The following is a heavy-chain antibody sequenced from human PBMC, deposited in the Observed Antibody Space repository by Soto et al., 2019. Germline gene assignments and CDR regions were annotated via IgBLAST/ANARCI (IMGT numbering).Heavy chain of an antibody. J-gene: IGHJ4*02. V-gene: IGHV3-13*01. Sequence: GGSLRLSCAASGFTFSSYDMHWVRQATGKGLEWVSAIGTAGDTYYPGSVKGRFTISRENAKNSLYLQMNSLRAGDTAVYYCARGRYCSSTSCYRSPLDYWGQGTLVTVSS. D-gene: IGHD2-2*01. CDR1: GFTFSSYD. CDR3: ARGRYCSSTSCYRSPLDY. CDR2: IGTAGDT.